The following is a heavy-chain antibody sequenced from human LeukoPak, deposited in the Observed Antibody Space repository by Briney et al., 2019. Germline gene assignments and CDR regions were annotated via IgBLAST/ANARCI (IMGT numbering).Heavy chain of an antibody. Sequence: PGGSQSLSCALSIHLFSDFAVMCVRQSPGKGREWVSVICGTGGDTYYADSVKGRFTISRDNSKNTLYLQMNSLRAEDTAVYYCAKNALWGTTVIGYFFDYWGQGTLVTVSS. CDR2: ICGTGGDT. CDR3: AKNALWGTTVIGYFFDY. CDR1: IHLFSDFA. D-gene: IGHD4-11*01. J-gene: IGHJ4*02. V-gene: IGHV3-23*01.